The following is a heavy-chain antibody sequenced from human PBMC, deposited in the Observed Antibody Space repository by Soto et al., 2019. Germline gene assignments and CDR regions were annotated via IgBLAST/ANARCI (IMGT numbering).Heavy chain of an antibody. D-gene: IGHD6-6*01. J-gene: IGHJ5*02. Sequence: ASVKVSCKASGYTFTGYYMHRVRQAPGQGLEWMGWINPNSGGTNYAQKFQGRVTMTRDTSISTAYMELSRLRSDDTVVYYCARAPNPYSSSSGSFDPWGQGTLVTVSS. CDR1: GYTFTGYY. V-gene: IGHV1-2*02. CDR3: ARAPNPYSSSSGSFDP. CDR2: INPNSGGT.